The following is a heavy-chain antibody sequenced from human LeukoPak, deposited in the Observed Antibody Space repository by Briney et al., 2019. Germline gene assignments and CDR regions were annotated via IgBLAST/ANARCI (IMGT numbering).Heavy chain of an antibody. Sequence: ASVRVSCKASGFTFTSSAMQWVRQARGQRLEWIGWIVVGSGNTNYAQKFQERVTITRDMSTSTAYMELSSLRSEDTAVYYCAAGVDYYYYYYGMDVWGQGTTVTVSS. CDR2: IVVGSGNT. D-gene: IGHD3/OR15-3a*01. V-gene: IGHV1-58*02. CDR3: AAGVDYYYYYYGMDV. J-gene: IGHJ6*02. CDR1: GFTFTSSA.